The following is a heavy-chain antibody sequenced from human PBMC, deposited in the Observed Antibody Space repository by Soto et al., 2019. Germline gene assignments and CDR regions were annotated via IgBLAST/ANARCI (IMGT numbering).Heavy chain of an antibody. J-gene: IGHJ6*02. D-gene: IGHD5-12*01. CDR1: GFTFSSYG. CDR3: ARDGDGYNLEYYYYYGMDV. Sequence: GGSLRLSCAASGFTFSSYGMHWVRQAPGKGLEWVAVIWYDGSNKYYADSVKGRFTISRDNSKSTLYLQMNSLRAEDTAVYYCARDGDGYNLEYYYYYGMDVWGQGTTVTVSS. CDR2: IWYDGSNK. V-gene: IGHV3-33*01.